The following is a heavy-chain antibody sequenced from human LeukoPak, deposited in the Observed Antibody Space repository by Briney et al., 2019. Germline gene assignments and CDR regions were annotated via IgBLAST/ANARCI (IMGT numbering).Heavy chain of an antibody. CDR3: ARRYCSGGSCYIDY. V-gene: IGHV4-39*01. CDR1: GGSISSSRYF. Sequence: SETLSLTCTVSGGSISSSRYFWGWIRQPPGKGLEWIGSIYYSGSTYYNPSLKSRVTISVDTSKNQFSLKLSSVTAADTAVYYCARRYCSGGSCYIDYWGQGTLVTVSS. D-gene: IGHD2-15*01. CDR2: IYYSGST. J-gene: IGHJ4*02.